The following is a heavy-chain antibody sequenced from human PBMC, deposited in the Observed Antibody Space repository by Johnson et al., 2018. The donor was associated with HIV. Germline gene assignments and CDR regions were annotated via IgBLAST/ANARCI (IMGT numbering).Heavy chain of an antibody. D-gene: IGHD3-10*01. J-gene: IGHJ3*02. V-gene: IGHV3-66*01. CDR3: ARSGYGSGSTHDAFDI. CDR1: GFTVSSNY. Sequence: VQLVESGGGVVQPGRSLRLSCAASGFTVSSNYMSWVRQAPGKGLEWVSVIYSGGSTYYADSVKGRFTISRDNSKNTLYLQMNSLRAEDTAVYYCARSGYGSGSTHDAFDIWGQGTMVTVSS. CDR2: IYSGGST.